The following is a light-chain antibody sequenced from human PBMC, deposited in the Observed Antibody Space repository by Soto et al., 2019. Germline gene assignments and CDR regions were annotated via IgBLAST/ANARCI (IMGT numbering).Light chain of an antibody. CDR3: QQYSDWLSIT. Sequence: EIVMTQSPATLSVSPGERATLSCRASQSVSSYLAWYQQKPGQAPRLLIYGASTKATGIPARFSGSGSGTEFTLTFSSLQSEDFAVYYCQQYSDWLSITCGQGTRLEI. CDR1: QSVSSY. CDR2: GAS. J-gene: IGKJ5*01. V-gene: IGKV3-15*01.